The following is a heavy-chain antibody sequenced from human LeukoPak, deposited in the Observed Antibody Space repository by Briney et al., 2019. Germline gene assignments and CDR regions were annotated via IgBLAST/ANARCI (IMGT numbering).Heavy chain of an antibody. CDR2: ISGSGGST. CDR3: ARVFYSSWYVIDY. Sequence: GGSLRLSCAASGFTFSNYAMSWVRQAPGKGLEWVSGISGSGGSTYYADSVKGRFTISRDNAKNSLYLQMNSLRDEDTAVYYCARVFYSSWYVIDYWGQGTLVTVSS. J-gene: IGHJ4*02. D-gene: IGHD6-13*01. V-gene: IGHV3-23*01. CDR1: GFTFSNYA.